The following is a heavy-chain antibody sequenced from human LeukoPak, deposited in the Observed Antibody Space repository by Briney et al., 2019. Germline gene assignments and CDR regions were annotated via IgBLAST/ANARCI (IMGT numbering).Heavy chain of an antibody. CDR1: GFTFSSSW. CDR2: LNSDGSRT. V-gene: IGHV3-74*01. D-gene: IGHD6-13*01. Sequence: GGSLRLSCAASGFTFSSSWMYWVRQAPGEGLVWVSRLNSDGSRTNYAESVKGRFIISRDNAKNTLYLQMNSLRIEDTAVYYCAKESSTWRQADTLFDYWGQGIRSPSPQ. J-gene: IGHJ4*02. CDR3: AKESSTWRQADTLFDY.